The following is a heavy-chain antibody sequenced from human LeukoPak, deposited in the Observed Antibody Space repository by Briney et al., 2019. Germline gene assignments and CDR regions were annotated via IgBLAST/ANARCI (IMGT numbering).Heavy chain of an antibody. CDR3: AREPRVPGRPGWFDP. CDR2: ISDTGST. V-gene: IGHV4-31*03. D-gene: IGHD2-2*01. J-gene: IGHJ5*02. Sequence: SETLSLTCTVSGGSISSGSYYWSWIRQHPGKGLEWIAHISDTGSTNYNPSLKSRVTMSLDSSKNQFSLKLRSVTAADTGIYYCAREPRVPGRPGWFDPWGQGTLVTVSS. CDR1: GGSISSGSYY.